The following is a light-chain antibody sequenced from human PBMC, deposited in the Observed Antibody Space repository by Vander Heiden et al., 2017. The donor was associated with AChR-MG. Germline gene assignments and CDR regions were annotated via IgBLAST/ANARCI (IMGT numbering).Light chain of an antibody. Sequence: QPALTPPPSASGSPGQSVTISCTGTRRDVGGYNYVSWYQQQPGKAPKPMIYEVSKRPSGVPDRFSGSKSGNTASLTVSGLQAEDEADYYCSSYAGSNNPLYVFGTGTKVTVL. CDR1: RRDVGGYNY. V-gene: IGLV2-8*01. CDR3: SSYAGSNNPLYV. J-gene: IGLJ1*01. CDR2: EVS.